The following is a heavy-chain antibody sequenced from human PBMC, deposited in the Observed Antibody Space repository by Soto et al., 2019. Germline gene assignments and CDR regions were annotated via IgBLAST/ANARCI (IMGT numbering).Heavy chain of an antibody. CDR2: IIPIFGTA. D-gene: IGHD6-19*01. CDR1: GGTFSSYG. CDR3: ASLLSGYSSGWYHGPIDY. Sequence: GASVKVSCKASGGTFSSYGISWGRQAPGQGLEWMGGIIPIFGTANYAQKFQGRVTITADESTSTAYMELSSLRSEDTAVYYCASLLSGYSSGWYHGPIDYWGQGTLVTVSS. J-gene: IGHJ4*02. V-gene: IGHV1-69*13.